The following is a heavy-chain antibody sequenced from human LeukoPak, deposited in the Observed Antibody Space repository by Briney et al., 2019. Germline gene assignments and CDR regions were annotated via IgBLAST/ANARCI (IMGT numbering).Heavy chain of an antibody. J-gene: IGHJ5*01. V-gene: IGHV4-4*07. CDR2: IHTSGST. CDR1: GGSITTHY. CDR3: SRNLGYNWFGP. D-gene: IGHD1-14*01. Sequence: SETLSLTCTVSGGSITTHYWSWIRHPAGKGLEWIGRIHTSGSTNYNPSLEGRATMSLDTSKNQFSLNLSSVTAADTALYYCSRNLGYNWFGPWGQGTPVTVSS.